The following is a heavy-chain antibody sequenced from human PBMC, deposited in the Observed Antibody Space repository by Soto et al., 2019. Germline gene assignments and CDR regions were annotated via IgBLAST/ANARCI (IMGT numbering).Heavy chain of an antibody. Sequence: ASVKVSCKASGYPFTSYGISWVRQAPGQGLEWMGGISPTYGNANYPQKFQGRVTITADKSTSTAYMELSRLRSEDTAVYYCARDRGSTSFDYWGQGTLVTVSS. CDR2: ISPTYGNA. J-gene: IGHJ4*02. CDR1: GYPFTSYG. D-gene: IGHD2-2*01. V-gene: IGHV1-18*01. CDR3: ARDRGSTSFDY.